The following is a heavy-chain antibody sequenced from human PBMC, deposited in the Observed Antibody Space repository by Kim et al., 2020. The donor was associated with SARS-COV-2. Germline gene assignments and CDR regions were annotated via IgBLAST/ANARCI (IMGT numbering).Heavy chain of an antibody. V-gene: IGHV3-33*05. CDR2: ISYDGSNK. J-gene: IGHJ5*02. Sequence: GGSLRLSCAASGFTFSSYGMHWVRQAPGKGLEWVAVISYDGSNKYYADSVKGRFTISGDNSKNTLYLQMNSLRAEDTAVYYCARVSSSWYNENWFDPWG. D-gene: IGHD6-13*01. CDR3: ARVSSSWYNENWFDP. CDR1: GFTFSSYG.